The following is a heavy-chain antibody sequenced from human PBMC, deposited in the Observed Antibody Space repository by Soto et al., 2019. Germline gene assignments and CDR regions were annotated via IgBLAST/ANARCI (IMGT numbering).Heavy chain of an antibody. CDR3: ARDWLGIDY. CDR2: INPYNGNT. Sequence: QVKLVQSGAEVKKPGASVKVSCKASGYTFTSYGISWVRQAPGQGLEWMGWINPYNGNTNYAQKIQGRVTMTTDTSANTAYMELRGLRSGDTAVYSCARDWLGIDYWGQGTLVTVSS. J-gene: IGHJ4*02. D-gene: IGHD3-10*01. CDR1: GYTFTSYG. V-gene: IGHV1-18*01.